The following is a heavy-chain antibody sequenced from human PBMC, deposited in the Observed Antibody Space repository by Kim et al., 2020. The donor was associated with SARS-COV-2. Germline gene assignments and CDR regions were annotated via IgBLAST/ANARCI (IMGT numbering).Heavy chain of an antibody. CDR1: GFTFSSYS. CDR2: ISSNSSTI. CDR3: ARDKPLKARCDY. D-gene: IGHD1-26*01. J-gene: IGHJ4*02. V-gene: IGHV3-48*01. Sequence: GGSLRLSCAASGFTFSSYSMNWVRQAPGKGLEWVSYISSNSSTIYYADSVKGRFTISRDNAKNSLYLQMNSLRAEDTAVYYCARDKPLKARCDYWGQGNL.